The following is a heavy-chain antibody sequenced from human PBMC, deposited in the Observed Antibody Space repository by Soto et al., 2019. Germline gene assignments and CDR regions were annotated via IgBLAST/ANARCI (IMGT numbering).Heavy chain of an antibody. CDR1: GYTFISYA. D-gene: IGHD3-10*01. V-gene: IGHV1-18*01. CDR3: ARDRRLLWFGEHIDY. CDR2: ISAYNGNT. Sequence: ASVKVSCKASGYTFISYAIHWVRQAPGQRLEWMGWISAYNGNTNYAQKLQGRVTMTTDTSTSTAYMELRSLRSDDTAVYYCARDRRLLWFGEHIDYWGQGTLVTVSS. J-gene: IGHJ4*02.